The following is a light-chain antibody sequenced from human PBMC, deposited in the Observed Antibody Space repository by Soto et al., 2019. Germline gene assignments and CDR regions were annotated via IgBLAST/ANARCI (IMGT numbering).Light chain of an antibody. Sequence: EIVLTQSPATLSLSPGERATLSCRASHNVSNYLAWYQQKRGQAPRLLIYDGSNRATGIPARFSGSGSGTDFTLTISSLESEDFAVYYCQQRANWPPITFGQGTRLEIK. CDR1: HNVSNY. CDR2: DGS. V-gene: IGKV3-11*01. J-gene: IGKJ5*01. CDR3: QQRANWPPIT.